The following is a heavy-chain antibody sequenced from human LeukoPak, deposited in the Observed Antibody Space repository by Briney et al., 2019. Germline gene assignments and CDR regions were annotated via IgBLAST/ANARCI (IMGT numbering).Heavy chain of an antibody. CDR3: AREGVVVVPAAMPARSYYYGMDV. Sequence: ASVKVSCKASGYTFTSYDINWARQATGQRLEWMGWMNPNSGNTGYAQKFQGRVTMTRNTSISTAYMELSSLRSEDTAVYYCAREGVVVVPAAMPARSYYYGMDVWGQGTTVTVSS. J-gene: IGHJ6*02. V-gene: IGHV1-8*01. CDR1: GYTFTSYD. CDR2: MNPNSGNT. D-gene: IGHD2-2*01.